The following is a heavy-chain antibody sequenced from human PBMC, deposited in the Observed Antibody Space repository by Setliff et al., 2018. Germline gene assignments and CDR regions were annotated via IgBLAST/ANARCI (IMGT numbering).Heavy chain of an antibody. J-gene: IGHJ5*02. CDR2: TDQSGST. CDR3: AGGAFGSRWYVRPWFDP. CDR1: GDSFSGYF. Sequence: SETLSLTCAVYGDSFSGYFWTWIRQPPGKGLEWIGDTDQSGSTNYNPSLKSRLTISVDTSKNQFSLSLSSVTAADTAVYYCAGGAFGSRWYVRPWFDPWGQGTLVTVSS. D-gene: IGHD6-13*01. V-gene: IGHV4-34*01.